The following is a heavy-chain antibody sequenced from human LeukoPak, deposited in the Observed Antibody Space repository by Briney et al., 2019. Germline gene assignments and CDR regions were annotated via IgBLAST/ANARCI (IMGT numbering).Heavy chain of an antibody. V-gene: IGHV3-48*01. CDR3: ARSGHSNGWYYFDY. D-gene: IGHD6-19*01. Sequence: GGSLRLSCAAGGFSFSPYSMNWVRQAPGKRLEWIAYISSYTITYYADFVKGRFTISRDNAKKSLDLQMNSLRAEDTAVYYCARSGHSNGWYYFDYWGLGALVTVSS. CDR1: GFSFSPYS. CDR2: ISSYTIT. J-gene: IGHJ4*02.